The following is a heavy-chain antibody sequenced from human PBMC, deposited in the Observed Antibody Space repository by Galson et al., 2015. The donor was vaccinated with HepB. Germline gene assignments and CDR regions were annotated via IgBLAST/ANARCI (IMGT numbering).Heavy chain of an antibody. J-gene: IGHJ4*02. D-gene: IGHD5-12*01. CDR3: ARGTSGHDC. CDR1: GFTFSTYA. Sequence: SLRLSCAASGFTFSTYAMSWVRQTPGKGLEWVSIIYSGDRTFYTDSVKGRFNISRDNSRNTMYLQMNSLKGDDTAVYYCARGTSGHDCWGQGTLVTVSP. CDR2: IYSGDRT. V-gene: IGHV3-53*01.